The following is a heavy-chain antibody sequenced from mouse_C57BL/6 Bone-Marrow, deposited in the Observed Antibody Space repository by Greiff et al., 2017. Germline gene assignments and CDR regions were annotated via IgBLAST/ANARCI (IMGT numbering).Heavy chain of an antibody. D-gene: IGHD2-2*01. V-gene: IGHV1-4*01. Sequence: LMESGAELARPGASVKMSCKASGYTFTSYTMHWVKQRPGQGLEWIGYINPSSGYTKYNQKFKDKATLTADKSSSTAYMQLSSLTSEDSAVYYCARMVTTNYWGQGTTLTVSS. CDR2: INPSSGYT. CDR1: GYTFTSYT. CDR3: ARMVTTNY. J-gene: IGHJ2*01.